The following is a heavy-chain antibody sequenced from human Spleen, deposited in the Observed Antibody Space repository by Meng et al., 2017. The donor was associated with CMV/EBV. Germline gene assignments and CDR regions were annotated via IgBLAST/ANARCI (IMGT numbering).Heavy chain of an antibody. CDR3: ARAHYGSGKYFNY. CDR2: INHSGST. J-gene: IGHJ4*02. V-gene: IGHV4-34*01. Sequence: QVQLQRWGAGLLKPPETPSLTCAVYGGSFSGYYGSWIRQPPGKGLEWIGEINHSGSTNYNPSLKSRVTISVDTSKNQFSLKLSSVTAADTAVYYCARAHYGSGKYFNYWGQGTLVTVSS. D-gene: IGHD3-10*01. CDR1: GGSFSGYY.